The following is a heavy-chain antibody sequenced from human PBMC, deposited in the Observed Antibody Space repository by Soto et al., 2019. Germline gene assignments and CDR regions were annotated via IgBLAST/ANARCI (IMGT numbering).Heavy chain of an antibody. V-gene: IGHV1-69*05. Sequence: SVKVSFKASGGTFSSHAVSWVRQAPGQGLEWMGGVSPLFATGRYAQRFQGRVTMTRDTSTTTVNMEMNSLRSEDTATYFCARDIVAASTTTFRPRGQGYGNDYWGQGTLVTVSS. J-gene: IGHJ4*02. D-gene: IGHD5-18*01. CDR3: ARDIVAASTTTFRPRGQGYGNDY. CDR1: GGTFSSHA. CDR2: VSPLFATG.